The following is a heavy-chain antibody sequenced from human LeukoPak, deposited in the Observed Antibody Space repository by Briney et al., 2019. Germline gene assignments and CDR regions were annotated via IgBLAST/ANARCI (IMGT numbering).Heavy chain of an antibody. J-gene: IGHJ6*02. Sequence: ASAKVSCKASGYTFTSYYMHWVRQAPGQGLEWMGIINPSGGSTSYAQKFQGRVTMTRDTSTSTVYMELSSLRSEDTAVYYCARVRGYYYGSGSYFGMDVWGQGTTVTVSS. V-gene: IGHV1-46*01. D-gene: IGHD3-10*01. CDR1: GYTFTSYY. CDR3: ARVRGYYYGSGSYFGMDV. CDR2: INPSGGST.